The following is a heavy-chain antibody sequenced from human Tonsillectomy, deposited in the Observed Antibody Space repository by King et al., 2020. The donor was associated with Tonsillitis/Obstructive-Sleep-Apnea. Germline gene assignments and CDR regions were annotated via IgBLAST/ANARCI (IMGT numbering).Heavy chain of an antibody. CDR1: GLTFSSYE. V-gene: IGHV3-48*03. CDR2: IGSSGSTI. D-gene: IGHD5-12*01. Sequence: VQLVESGGGLVQPGGSLRLSCAAAGLTFSSYEMNWVRQAPGKGLEWVSYIGSSGSTIYYADSVKGRFTISRDNAKNSLYLQMNNLRGEDTAVYYCVRDRLGWSFDLWGRGTLVSVSS. J-gene: IGHJ2*01. CDR3: VRDRLGWSFDL.